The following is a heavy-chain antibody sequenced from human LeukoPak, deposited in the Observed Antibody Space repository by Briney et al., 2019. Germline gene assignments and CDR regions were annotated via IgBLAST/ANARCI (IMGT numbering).Heavy chain of an antibody. J-gene: IGHJ4*02. CDR3: AKGAIDLTTDFDY. Sequence: PGGSLRLSCAASGFTFSSYAMRWVRQAPGKGLEWVSTTSGAGTYYVDSVKGRFTISRDNSKNTLYLQMNSLRAEDTAVYYCAKGAIDLTTDFDYWGQGTLVTVSS. V-gene: IGHV3-23*01. CDR1: GFTFSSYA. CDR2: TSGAGT. D-gene: IGHD2/OR15-2a*01.